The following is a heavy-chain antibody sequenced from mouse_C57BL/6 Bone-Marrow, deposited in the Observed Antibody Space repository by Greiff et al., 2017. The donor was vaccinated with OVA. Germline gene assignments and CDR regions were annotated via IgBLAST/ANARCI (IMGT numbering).Heavy chain of an antibody. Sequence: VHVKQSGPELVKPGASVKMSCKASGYTFTDYNMHWVKQSHGKSLEWIGYINPNNGGTSYNQKFKGKATLTVNKSSSTAYMELRSLTSEDAAVYYCARSGLSNYYFDYWGQGTTLTVSS. V-gene: IGHV1-22*01. CDR1: GYTFTDYN. CDR2: INPNNGGT. D-gene: IGHD2-5*01. J-gene: IGHJ2*01. CDR3: ARSGLSNYYFDY.